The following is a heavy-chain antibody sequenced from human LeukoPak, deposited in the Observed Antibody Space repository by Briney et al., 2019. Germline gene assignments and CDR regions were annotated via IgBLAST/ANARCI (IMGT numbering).Heavy chain of an antibody. CDR2: ISGSGGST. Sequence: GGSLRLSCAASGFTFSSYAMSWVRQAPGKGLEWVSAISGSGGSTYYADSVKGRFTISRDNSKNTLYLQMNSLRAEDTAVYYCAKDRRFLEWLLPTNDAFDIWGQGTMVTVSS. D-gene: IGHD3-3*01. CDR1: GFTFSSYA. V-gene: IGHV3-23*01. CDR3: AKDRRFLEWLLPTNDAFDI. J-gene: IGHJ3*02.